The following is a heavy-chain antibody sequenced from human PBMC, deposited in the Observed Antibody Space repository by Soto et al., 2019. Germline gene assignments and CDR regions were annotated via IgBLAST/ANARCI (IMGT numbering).Heavy chain of an antibody. CDR1: GASISFGGYS. CDR3: ARGGGSDSFDY. CDR2: INHLETT. J-gene: IGHJ4*02. D-gene: IGHD1-26*01. V-gene: IGHV4-30-2*01. Sequence: SETLSLTCTVSGASISFGGYSWIWIRQTPGKGLEWIGYINHLETTFYNPSFESRLTLSIDRAKNQFSLKLHSMSAADRAVYFCARGGGSDSFDYWGQGILVTVSS.